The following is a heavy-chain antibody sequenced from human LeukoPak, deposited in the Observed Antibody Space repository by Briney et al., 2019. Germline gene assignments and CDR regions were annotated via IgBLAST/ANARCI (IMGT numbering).Heavy chain of an antibody. CDR1: GFTLSSYS. J-gene: IGHJ4*01. D-gene: IGHD1-26*01. V-gene: IGHV3-48*02. CDR2: ISTSSSAI. CDR3: ARDNSGSYYTYDY. Sequence: GGSLRLSCVASGFTLSSYSKNWVRQPPGKGLEWVSYISTSSSAIYYADPVKGRFTTSRDNAKNSLYLQMNSLRDEDTAVYYCARDNSGSYYTYDYWGQEPWSPSPQ.